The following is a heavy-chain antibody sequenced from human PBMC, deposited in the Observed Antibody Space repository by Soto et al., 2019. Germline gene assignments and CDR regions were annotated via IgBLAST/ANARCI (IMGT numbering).Heavy chain of an antibody. CDR2: IYHSGNT. CDR1: GYSISSGFY. CDR3: ARDRIKLRPGSFDY. Sequence: SETLSLTCAVSGYSISSGFYWGWFRQPPGKGLEWIGTIYHSGNTYYNPSLKSRVTISVDTSKNQFSLRLTSVTAADTAVYYCARDRIKLRPGSFDYWGQGTLVTVSS. D-gene: IGHD3-16*01. J-gene: IGHJ4*02. V-gene: IGHV4-38-2*02.